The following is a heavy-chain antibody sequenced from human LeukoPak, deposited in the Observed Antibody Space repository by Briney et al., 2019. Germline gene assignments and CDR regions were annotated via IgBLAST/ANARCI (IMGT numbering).Heavy chain of an antibody. Sequence: ASVKVSCKASGYTFTGYYMHWVRQAPGQGLEWMGRINPNSGGTIYAQKFQGRVTMTRDTSISTAYMELSRLRSDDTAVYYCARDIGRRYYDSSGLVDYWGQGTLVTVSS. CDR3: ARDIGRRYYDSSGLVDY. V-gene: IGHV1-2*06. J-gene: IGHJ4*02. D-gene: IGHD3-22*01. CDR1: GYTFTGYY. CDR2: INPNSGGT.